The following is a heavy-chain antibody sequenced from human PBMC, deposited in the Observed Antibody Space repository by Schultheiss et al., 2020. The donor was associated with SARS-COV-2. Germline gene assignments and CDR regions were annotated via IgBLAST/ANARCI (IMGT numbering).Heavy chain of an antibody. D-gene: IGHD6-19*01. J-gene: IGHJ5*01. CDR2: IYYSGST. CDR3: ARDQGSGWYDF. Sequence: SETLSLTCAVYGGSFSGYYWSWIRQPPGKGLEWIGYIYYSGSTNYNPSLKSRVTISVDTSKNQFSLKLSSVTAADTATYYCARDQGSGWYDFWGQGTLVTVSS. V-gene: IGHV4-59*12. CDR1: GGSFSGYY.